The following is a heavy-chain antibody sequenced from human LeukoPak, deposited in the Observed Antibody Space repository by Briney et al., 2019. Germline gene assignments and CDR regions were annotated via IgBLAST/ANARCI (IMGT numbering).Heavy chain of an antibody. CDR3: ARYNWNLSNFDY. V-gene: IGHV3-74*01. Sequence: GGSLRLSCAASGFTFSSYWMHWVRQAPGKGLVWVSRINTDGSSTSYADSVKGRFTISRDNAKNTLYLQMNSLRAEDTAVYYCARYNWNLSNFDYWGQGTLVTVSS. D-gene: IGHD1-7*01. CDR2: INTDGSST. J-gene: IGHJ4*02. CDR1: GFTFSSYW.